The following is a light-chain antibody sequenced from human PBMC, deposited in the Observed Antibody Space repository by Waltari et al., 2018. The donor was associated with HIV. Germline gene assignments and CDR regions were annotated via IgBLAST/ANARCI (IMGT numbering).Light chain of an antibody. Sequence: DIQMTPSTSSLSASVGDRVTITCQASQDISNYLNWYHQKPGKAPKLLIYDASNLETGVPSRFSGSGSGTDFTFTISSLQPEDIATYYCQQYDNLPVFTFGPGTKVDSK. CDR1: QDISNY. CDR3: QQYDNLPVFT. J-gene: IGKJ3*01. CDR2: DAS. V-gene: IGKV1-33*01.